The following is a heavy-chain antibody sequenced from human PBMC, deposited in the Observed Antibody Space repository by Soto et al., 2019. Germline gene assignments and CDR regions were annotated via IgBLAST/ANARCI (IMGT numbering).Heavy chain of an antibody. CDR3: ANRIAAAGDY. J-gene: IGHJ4*02. CDR1: GFMFSSYS. CDR2: MSGSGGNT. V-gene: IGHV3-23*01. D-gene: IGHD6-13*01. Sequence: EVQLLQSGGGLVQPGGSLRLTCVASGFMFSSYSMAWVRQAPGKGLEWVSGMSGSGGNTYYADSVKGRFTISRDNSKNTLDLQMNSLRAEDTAVYYCANRIAAAGDYWGQGNLVTVYS.